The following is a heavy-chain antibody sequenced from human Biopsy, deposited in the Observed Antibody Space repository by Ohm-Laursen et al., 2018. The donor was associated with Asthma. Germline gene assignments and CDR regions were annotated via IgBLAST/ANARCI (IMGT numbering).Heavy chain of an antibody. CDR3: AKARCYYYYCDMEV. D-gene: IGHD3-16*02. CDR2: LIPVLGTA. CDR1: GDSFSNYA. V-gene: IGHV1-69*13. J-gene: IGHJ6*02. Sequence: SVKVSCKASGDSFSNYAISWVRQAPRQGLEWMGGLIPVLGTADYAQMFEGRVTITADESTSTAYMELSSLRSEDTAVLYCAKARCYYYYCDMEVWGQGTTVTVSS.